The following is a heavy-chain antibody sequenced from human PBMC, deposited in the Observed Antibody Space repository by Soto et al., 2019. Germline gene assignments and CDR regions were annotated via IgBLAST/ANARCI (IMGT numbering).Heavy chain of an antibody. V-gene: IGHV3-33*05. CDR3: ARWGTTGGLDV. CDR2: TSYDGSNN. CDR1: GFTFKSYV. J-gene: IGHJ4*02. D-gene: IGHD3-16*01. Sequence: QVQLVESGGGVVQPGTSLRLYCVGSGFTFKSYVIHWVRQAPGKGLEWVALTSYDGSNNFYGDSVKGRFTISRHNSRNTVELQMDSLRFEDTALYYCARWGTTGGLDVWGQGTLVSVS.